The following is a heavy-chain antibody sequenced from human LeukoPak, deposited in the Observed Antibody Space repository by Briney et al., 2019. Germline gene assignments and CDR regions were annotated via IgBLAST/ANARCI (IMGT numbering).Heavy chain of an antibody. D-gene: IGHD4-11*01. CDR2: IYYSGST. CDR3: ARDYSRWFDP. J-gene: IGHJ5*02. CDR1: GGSICSYY. Sequence: PSETLSLTCTVSGGSICSYYWSWIRQPPGKGLEWIGYIYYSGSTNYNPSLKSRVTISVDTSKNQFSLKLSSVTAAHTAVYYCARDYSRWFDPWGQGTLVTVSS. V-gene: IGHV4-59*01.